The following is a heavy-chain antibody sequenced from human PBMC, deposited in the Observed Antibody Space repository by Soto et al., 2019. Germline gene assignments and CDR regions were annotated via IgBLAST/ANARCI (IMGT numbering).Heavy chain of an antibody. Sequence: SETLSLTCTISGDSFSNHYWTWIRQSPGKGLEWIGYIFHSGITDYNPSVKSRVTISIDKSRNLFSLNLTSVTAADTAVYYCARDRYFYDSRGYYRALDSWGQGTLVTVS. CDR1: GDSFSNHY. V-gene: IGHV4-59*11. D-gene: IGHD3-22*01. CDR2: IFHSGIT. CDR3: ARDRYFYDSRGYYRALDS. J-gene: IGHJ5*01.